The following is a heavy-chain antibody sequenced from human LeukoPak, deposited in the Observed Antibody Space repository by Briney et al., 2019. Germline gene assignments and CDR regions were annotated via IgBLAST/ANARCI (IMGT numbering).Heavy chain of an antibody. Sequence: GGSLRLSCAASGLTFSSYGMHWVRQAPGKGLEWVALISLDGSNKDYAESVKGRFTISRDSSKNTLYLQMNSLRAEDTAVYYCAKDGEVSWFGPESYGGQRTLVAVSS. CDR1: GLTFSSYG. J-gene: IGHJ4*02. D-gene: IGHD3-10*01. CDR3: AKDGEVSWFGPESY. V-gene: IGHV3-30*18. CDR2: ISLDGSNK.